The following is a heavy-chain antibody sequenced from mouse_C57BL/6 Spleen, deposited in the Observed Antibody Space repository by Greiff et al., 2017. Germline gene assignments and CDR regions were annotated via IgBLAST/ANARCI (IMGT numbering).Heavy chain of an antibody. J-gene: IGHJ3*01. D-gene: IGHD2-4*01. Sequence: QVQLQQPGAELVKPGASVKLSCKASGYTFTSYWMPWVKQRPGQGLEWIGMIHPNSGSTNYNEKFKSKATLTVDKSSSTAYMQLSSLTSEDSAVYYCARSYYDYGFAYWGQGTLVTVSA. CDR1: GYTFTSYW. CDR3: ARSYYDYGFAY. CDR2: IHPNSGST. V-gene: IGHV1-64*01.